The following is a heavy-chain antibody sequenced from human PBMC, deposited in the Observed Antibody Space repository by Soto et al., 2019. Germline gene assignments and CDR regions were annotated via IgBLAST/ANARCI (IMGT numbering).Heavy chain of an antibody. J-gene: IGHJ5*02. V-gene: IGHV4-39*01. Sequence: PSETLSLTCSVSGGSISNSSYFWGWIRQPPGKGLERIGSIYYSGSTYYNPSLKSRVTVSVDTSKNQFSLKLSSVTAADTAVYYCARHPSDFWFDPWGQGTLVTVSS. CDR1: GGSISNSSYF. D-gene: IGHD2-21*02. CDR3: ARHPSDFWFDP. CDR2: IYYSGST.